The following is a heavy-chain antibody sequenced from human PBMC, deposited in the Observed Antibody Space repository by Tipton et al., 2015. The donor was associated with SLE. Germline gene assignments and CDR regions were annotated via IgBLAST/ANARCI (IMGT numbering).Heavy chain of an antibody. J-gene: IGHJ6*02. CDR2: ISSSGYTI. V-gene: IGHV3-11*01. CDR3: ARGAFKTFVDGLDV. Sequence: SLRLSCAGSGFSFTDYYMTWIRQAPGKGLEFLSLISSSGYTIYYADSVKGRFTISRDNAKKSLYLQLNSLRAEDTAKYYCARGAFKTFVDGLDVWGQGTTVTVSS. CDR1: GFSFTDYY. D-gene: IGHD2/OR15-2a*01.